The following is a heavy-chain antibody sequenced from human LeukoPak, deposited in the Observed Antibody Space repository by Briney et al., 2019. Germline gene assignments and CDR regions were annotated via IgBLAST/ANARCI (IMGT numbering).Heavy chain of an antibody. CDR2: IHPNSGGT. CDR3: ARTNSGYDFIPDY. CDR1: GYTFTGYY. V-gene: IGHV1-2*02. Sequence: GSVKVSCKASGYTFTGYYMHWWGQAPGQGLDWMGWIHPNSGGTTSAQKFQGRVTMTRDTSLSTAYMELSRLRSDDTAVYYCARTNSGYDFIPDYWGQGTLVTVSS. J-gene: IGHJ4*02. D-gene: IGHD5-12*01.